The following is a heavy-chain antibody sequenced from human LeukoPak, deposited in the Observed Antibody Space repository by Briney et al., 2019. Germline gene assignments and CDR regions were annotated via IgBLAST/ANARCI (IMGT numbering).Heavy chain of an antibody. V-gene: IGHV3-7*04. J-gene: IGHJ4*02. D-gene: IGHD3-16*01. Sequence: GGSLRLSCAXXXXAFXXNXXXWXXXXXXKGXEWVANIKPDGSERYYVESVKGRFTISRDNAKNSVFLQMDSLRAEDTALYYCARDYDWGQGTLVTVSS. CDR3: ARDYD. CDR1: XXAFXXNX. CDR2: IKPDGSER.